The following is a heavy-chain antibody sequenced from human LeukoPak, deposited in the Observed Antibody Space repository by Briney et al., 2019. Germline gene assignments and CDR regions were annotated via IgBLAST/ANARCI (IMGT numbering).Heavy chain of an antibody. V-gene: IGHV3-33*06. CDR3: AKARGLWLDSYLDY. CDR1: GFTFSNYG. D-gene: IGHD6-19*01. Sequence: GGSLRLSCAASGFTFSNYGMHWVRQAPGKGLEWVAVIWSDGSNKYYADSVKGRFTISRDNSKNTLYLQMNTLRAEDTAIYYCAKARGLWLDSYLDYWGQGTLVTVSS. CDR2: IWSDGSNK. J-gene: IGHJ4*02.